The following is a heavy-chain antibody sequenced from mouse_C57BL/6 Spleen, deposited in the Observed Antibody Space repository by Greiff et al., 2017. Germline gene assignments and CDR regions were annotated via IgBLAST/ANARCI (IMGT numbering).Heavy chain of an antibody. J-gene: IGHJ2*01. CDR1: GYTFTSYW. CDR2: IHPNSGST. V-gene: IGHV1-64*01. Sequence: QVQLQQPGAELVKPGASVKLSCKASGYTFTSYWMHWVKQRPGQGLEWIGMIHPNSGSTNYNEKFKSKATLTVDKSSSTAYMQLSSLTSEDSAVYYCARRRDPYGSYYFDYWGQGTTLTVSS. CDR3: ARRRDPYGSYYFDY. D-gene: IGHD2-2*01.